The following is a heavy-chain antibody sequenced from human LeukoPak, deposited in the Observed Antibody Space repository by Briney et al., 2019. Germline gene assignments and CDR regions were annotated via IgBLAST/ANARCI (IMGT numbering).Heavy chain of an antibody. CDR3: ATLYGDYNWYFDL. Sequence: GGSLRLSCTSSEITYSRYVMGWLRQAPGKGPEWASTISASGGTTYYADSVQGRFTISRDNSKSTLYLQMNSLRAEDTAVYYCATLYGDYNWYFDLWGRGTLVTVSS. D-gene: IGHD4-17*01. CDR1: EITYSRYV. J-gene: IGHJ2*01. V-gene: IGHV3-23*01. CDR2: ISASGGTT.